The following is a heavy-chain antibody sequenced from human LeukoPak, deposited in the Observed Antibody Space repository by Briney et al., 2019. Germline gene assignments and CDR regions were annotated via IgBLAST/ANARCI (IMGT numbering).Heavy chain of an antibody. CDR2: INPSSGNT. Sequence: GASVKVSCKASGYTFISCYIHWVRQAPGQGLEWMGLINPSSGNTTYAQQFQGRVTMTGDTSTSTVYMELSSLRSEDTAVYYCARHSLIGTTPFDYWGQGTLVTVPP. J-gene: IGHJ4*02. CDR1: GYTFISCY. CDR3: ARHSLIGTTPFDY. V-gene: IGHV1-46*01. D-gene: IGHD1-20*01.